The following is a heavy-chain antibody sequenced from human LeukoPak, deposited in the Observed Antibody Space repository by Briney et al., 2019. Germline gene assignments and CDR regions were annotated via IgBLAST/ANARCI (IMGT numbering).Heavy chain of an antibody. Sequence: PSETLSLTCAVYGGSFSGYYWSWIRQPPGKGLEWIGEINHSGSTNYNPSLKSRVTISVDTSKNQFSLKLSSVTAADTAVYYCASIRDCSSTSCPSRSSDYWGQGTLVTVSS. CDR3: ASIRDCSSTSCPSRSSDY. J-gene: IGHJ4*02. V-gene: IGHV4-34*01. CDR1: GGSFSGYY. D-gene: IGHD2-2*01. CDR2: INHSGST.